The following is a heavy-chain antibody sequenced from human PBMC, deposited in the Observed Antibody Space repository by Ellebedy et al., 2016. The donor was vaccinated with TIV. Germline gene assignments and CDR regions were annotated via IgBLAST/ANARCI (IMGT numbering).Heavy chain of an antibody. Sequence: SETLSLXCTVSGGSVSSGSYYWSWVRQPPGKGLEWIGYIYYSGSTNYNPSLKSRVTISVDTSKNQFSLKLSPVTAADTAVYYCARGGLLYGSGSYWFDYWGQGTLVTVSS. D-gene: IGHD3-10*01. V-gene: IGHV4-61*01. CDR2: IYYSGST. CDR3: ARGGLLYGSGSYWFDY. CDR1: GGSVSSGSYY. J-gene: IGHJ4*02.